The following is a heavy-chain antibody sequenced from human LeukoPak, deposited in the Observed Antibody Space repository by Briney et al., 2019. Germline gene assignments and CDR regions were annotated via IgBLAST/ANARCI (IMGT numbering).Heavy chain of an antibody. CDR1: GFTFSSYS. CDR2: IYSGGST. V-gene: IGHV3-53*01. J-gene: IGHJ4*02. D-gene: IGHD3-3*01. Sequence: GGSLRLSCAASGFTFSSYSMNWVRQAPGKGLEWVSVIYSGGSTYYADSVKGRFTISRDNSKNTLYLQMNSLRAEDTAVYYCAREFESGYYDYWGQGTLVTVSS. CDR3: AREFESGYYDY.